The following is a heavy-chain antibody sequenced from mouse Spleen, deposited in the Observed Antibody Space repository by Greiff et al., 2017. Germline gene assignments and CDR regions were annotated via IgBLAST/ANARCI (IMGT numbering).Heavy chain of an antibody. Sequence: VQLQQPGAELVMPGASVKLSCKASGYTFTSYWMHWVKQRPGQGLEWIGEIDPSDSYTNYNQKFKGKATLTVDKSSSTAYMQLSSLTSEDSAVYYCARELTGRAYWGQGTLVTVSA. CDR3: ARELTGRAY. V-gene: IGHV1-69*01. D-gene: IGHD4-1*01. J-gene: IGHJ3*01. CDR2: IDPSDSYT. CDR1: GYTFTSYW.